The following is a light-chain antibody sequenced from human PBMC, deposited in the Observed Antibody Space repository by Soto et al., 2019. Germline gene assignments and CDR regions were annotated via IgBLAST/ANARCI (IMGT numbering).Light chain of an antibody. CDR3: ISYAGSLNLV. V-gene: IGLV2-8*01. J-gene: IGLJ2*01. CDR2: EVN. Sequence: QSVLTQPPSASGSPGPSVTISCTGTSTDFGTYNYVSWYKHHPGNAPKLVIYEVNNRPSGVPDRFSGSKSGNTASLTVSGLQPEDEADYYCISYAGSLNLVFGGGTQLTVL. CDR1: STDFGTYNY.